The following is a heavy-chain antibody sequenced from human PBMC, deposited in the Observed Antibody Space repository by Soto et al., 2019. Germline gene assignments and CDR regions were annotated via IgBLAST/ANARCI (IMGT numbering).Heavy chain of an antibody. CDR2: INHSGST. D-gene: IGHD3-22*01. CDR1: GGSFSGYY. CDR3: ARGLDDSSGYNFDY. J-gene: IGHJ4*02. Sequence: PSETLSLTCAVYGGSFSGYYWSWIRQPPGKGLEWIGEINHSGSTNYNPSLKSRVTISVDTSKNQFSLKLSSVTAADTAVYYCARGLDDSSGYNFDYWGQGTLVTVSS. V-gene: IGHV4-34*01.